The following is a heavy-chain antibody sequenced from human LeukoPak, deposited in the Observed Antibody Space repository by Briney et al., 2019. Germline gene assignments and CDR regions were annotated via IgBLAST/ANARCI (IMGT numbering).Heavy chain of an antibody. J-gene: IGHJ4*02. CDR3: TRLIAVADDFDY. Sequence: GGSLRPSCAASGFTFGGSATHWVRQPSGDGLEWVGRIRSETNSYATTYAASVKGRFTISRDDSKNTAYLQMNSLKAEDTAVYYCTRLIAVADDFDYWGQGTLVTVPS. D-gene: IGHD6-19*01. V-gene: IGHV3-73*01. CDR2: IRSETNSYAT. CDR1: GFTFGGSA.